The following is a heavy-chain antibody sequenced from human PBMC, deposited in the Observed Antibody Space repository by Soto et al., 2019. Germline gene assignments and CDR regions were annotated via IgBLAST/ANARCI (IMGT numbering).Heavy chain of an antibody. CDR1: GYTFTSYD. D-gene: IGHD3-10*01. V-gene: IGHV1-8*01. J-gene: IGHJ1*01. Sequence: ASVKVSCKASGYTFTSYDINWVRQATGQGLEWMGWMNPNSGNTGYAQKFQGRVTMTRNTSISTAYMELSSLRSEDTAVYYCARVANRAGRTMVNKGGFYFQHWGQGTLVTVSS. CDR3: ARVANRAGRTMVNKGGFYFQH. CDR2: MNPNSGNT.